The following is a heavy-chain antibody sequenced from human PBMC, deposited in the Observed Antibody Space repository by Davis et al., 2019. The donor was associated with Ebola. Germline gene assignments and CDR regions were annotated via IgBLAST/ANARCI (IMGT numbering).Heavy chain of an antibody. D-gene: IGHD3-16*01. V-gene: IGHV1-46*01. CDR3: ARVVGRWGIESSFDY. CDR2: INPSGGST. J-gene: IGHJ4*02. Sequence: AASVKVSCKASGYTFTSYYMHWVRQAPGQGLEWMGIINPSGGSTSYAQKFQGRVTMTRDTSTSTVYMELSSLRSEDTAVYYCARVVGRWGIESSFDYWGQGTLVTVSS. CDR1: GYTFTSYY.